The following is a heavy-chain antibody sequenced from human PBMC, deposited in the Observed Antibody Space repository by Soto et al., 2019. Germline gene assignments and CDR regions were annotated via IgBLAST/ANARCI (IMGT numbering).Heavy chain of an antibody. CDR2: IYSGGTT. CDR1: GFTVSSNY. CDR3: ARDLSV. V-gene: IGHV3-66*01. Sequence: LSLTCAASGFTVSSNYMSWVRQAPGKGLEWVSVIYSGGTTYYADSVKGIFTISRDNSKNTLYLQMNSLRAEDTAVYYCARDLSVWGKGTTVTVSS. J-gene: IGHJ6*04.